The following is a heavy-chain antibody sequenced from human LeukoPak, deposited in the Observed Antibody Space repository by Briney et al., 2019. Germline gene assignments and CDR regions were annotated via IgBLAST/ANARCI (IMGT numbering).Heavy chain of an antibody. Sequence: GASLKISCKGSGYSFTTYWIGWVRQMPGKGLEWMGIVYPGDSDTRYSPSFQGQVTISADKSISTAYLQWNSLKASDTAVYYCARRNAAFDIRGQGTMVTVSS. CDR1: GYSFTTYW. J-gene: IGHJ3*02. CDR3: ARRNAAFDI. V-gene: IGHV5-51*01. CDR2: VYPGDSDT.